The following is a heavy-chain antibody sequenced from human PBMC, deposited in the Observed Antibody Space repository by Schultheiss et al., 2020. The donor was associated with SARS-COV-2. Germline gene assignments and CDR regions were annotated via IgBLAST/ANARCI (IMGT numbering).Heavy chain of an antibody. J-gene: IGHJ3*02. CDR2: IWYDGSNK. Sequence: GGSLRLSCAASGFTFSSYEMNWVRQAPGKGLEWVAVIWYDGSNKYYADSVKGRFTISRDNSKNTLYLQMNSLRAEDTAVYYCSIPVTMIVVVNDGLDAFDIWGQGTMVTVSS. CDR3: SIPVTMIVVVNDGLDAFDI. D-gene: IGHD3-22*01. CDR1: GFTFSSYE. V-gene: IGHV3-33*08.